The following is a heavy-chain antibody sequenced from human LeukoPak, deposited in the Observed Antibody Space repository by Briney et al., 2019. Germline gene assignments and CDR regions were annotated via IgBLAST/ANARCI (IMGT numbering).Heavy chain of an antibody. CDR3: ATAVAAAGTRWFDP. CDR2: FDPEDGET. D-gene: IGHD6-13*01. Sequence: ASVRVSCKVSGYTLTELSMHWVRQAPGKGLEWMGGFDPEDGETIYAQKFQGRVTMTEDTSTDTAYMELSSLRSEDTAVYYCATAVAAAGTRWFDPWGQGTLVTVST. V-gene: IGHV1-24*01. CDR1: GYTLTELS. J-gene: IGHJ5*02.